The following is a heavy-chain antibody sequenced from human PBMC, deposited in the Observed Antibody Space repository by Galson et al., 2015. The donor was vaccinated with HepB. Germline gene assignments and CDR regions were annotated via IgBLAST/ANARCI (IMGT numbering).Heavy chain of an antibody. Sequence: SVKVSCKASGGTFSSYAISWVRQAPGQGLEWMGGIIPIFGTANYAQKFQGRVTITADESTSTAYMELSSLRSEDTAVYYCARVYCGGDCYSGMYYFDYWGQGTLVTVSS. CDR1: GGTFSSYA. V-gene: IGHV1-69*13. CDR2: IIPIFGTA. D-gene: IGHD2-21*01. CDR3: ARVYCGGDCYSGMYYFDY. J-gene: IGHJ4*02.